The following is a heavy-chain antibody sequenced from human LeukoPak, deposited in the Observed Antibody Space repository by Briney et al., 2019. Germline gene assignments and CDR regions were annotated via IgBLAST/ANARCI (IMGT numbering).Heavy chain of an antibody. Sequence: GESLKISCKGSGYSFTSYWIGRVRQMPGKGLEWMGIIYPGDSDTRYSPSFQGQVTISADKSISTAYLQWSSLKASDTAMYYCARRGYSGYDPRPFDYWGQGTLVTVSS. CDR2: IYPGDSDT. V-gene: IGHV5-51*01. D-gene: IGHD5-12*01. CDR3: ARRGYSGYDPRPFDY. CDR1: GYSFTSYW. J-gene: IGHJ4*02.